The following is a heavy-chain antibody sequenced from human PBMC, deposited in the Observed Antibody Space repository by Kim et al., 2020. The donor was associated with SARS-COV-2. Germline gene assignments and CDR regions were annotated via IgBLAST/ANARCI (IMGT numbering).Heavy chain of an antibody. V-gene: IGHV4-59*08. CDR1: GGSISSYY. J-gene: IGHJ6*02. CDR3: ARQKAGYYGSGSYWNYYGMDV. CDR2: IYYSGST. Sequence: SETLSLTCTVSGGSISSYYWSWIRQPPGKGLEWIGYIYYSGSTNYNPSLKSRVTISVDTSKNQFSLKLSSVTAADTAVYYCARQKAGYYGSGSYWNYYGMDVWGQGTTVTVSS. D-gene: IGHD3-10*01.